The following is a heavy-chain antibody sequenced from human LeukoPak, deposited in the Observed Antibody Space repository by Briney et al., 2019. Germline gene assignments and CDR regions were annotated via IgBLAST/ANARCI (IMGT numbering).Heavy chain of an antibody. D-gene: IGHD3-22*01. Sequence: GASVKVSCKASGFTSTSSAVQWVRQARGQRLEWIGWIVVGSGNTNYAQKFQERVTITRDMSTSTAYMELSSLRSEDTAVYYCAADPHYYDSSGYYGWGQGTLVTVSS. CDR2: IVVGSGNT. CDR1: GFTSTSSA. V-gene: IGHV1-58*01. J-gene: IGHJ4*02. CDR3: AADPHYYDSSGYYG.